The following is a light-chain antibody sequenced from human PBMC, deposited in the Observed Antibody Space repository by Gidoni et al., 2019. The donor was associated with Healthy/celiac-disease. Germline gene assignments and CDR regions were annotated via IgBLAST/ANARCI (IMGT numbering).Light chain of an antibody. CDR1: QSVSSSY. Sequence: EIVLTQSPGTLSLSPGERATLSCRASQSVSSSYLAWYQQTPGQAPRLLIYGASSRATFLPDRISSRGSGKDFTITISRLEHEDVAVYCCQQYGSSLLTFXGXTKVEIK. J-gene: IGKJ4*01. CDR2: GAS. CDR3: QQYGSSLLT. V-gene: IGKV3-20*01.